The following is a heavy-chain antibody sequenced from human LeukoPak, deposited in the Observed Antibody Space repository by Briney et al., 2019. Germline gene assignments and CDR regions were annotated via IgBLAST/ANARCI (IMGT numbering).Heavy chain of an antibody. CDR2: INHSGST. V-gene: IGHV4-34*01. CDR1: GGSFSGYY. D-gene: IGHD5-18*01. Sequence: SATLSLTCAVYGGSFSGYYWSWIRQPPGKGLDWIGEINHSGSTNYNPSLKRRVTISVDTSKNQFSLKLSSVTGADTGVYYCARARRGYNYRGNWFDPWGQGTLVTVSS. CDR3: ARARRGYNYRGNWFDP. J-gene: IGHJ5*02.